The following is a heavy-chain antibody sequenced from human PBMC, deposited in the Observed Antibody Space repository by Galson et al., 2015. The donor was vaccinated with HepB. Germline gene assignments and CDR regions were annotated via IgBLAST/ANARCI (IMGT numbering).Heavy chain of an antibody. CDR1: GFTFSTFW. Sequence: SLRLSCAASGFTFSTFWMHWFRQVPGKGPVWVARIGPDGSNTIYADSVRGRFTISRDNAKDRLYLDMNSLRSEDTAVYFCARPFEVDHQYFKYWGRGTPVTVSS. CDR2: IGPDGSNT. CDR3: ARPFEVDHQYFKY. V-gene: IGHV3-74*01. D-gene: IGHD1-14*01. J-gene: IGHJ4*02.